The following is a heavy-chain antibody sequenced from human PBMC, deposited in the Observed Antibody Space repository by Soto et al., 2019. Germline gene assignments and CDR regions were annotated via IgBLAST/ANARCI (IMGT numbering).Heavy chain of an antibody. CDR3: ARDQMTTVTINDYYGMDV. CDR2: INPDSGGT. D-gene: IGHD4-17*01. V-gene: IGHV1-2*02. J-gene: IGHJ6*02. CDR1: GYSFADYY. Sequence: QVQLVQSGAEVKKPGASVKVSCKASGYSFADYYMHWVRQAPGQGLEWMGWINPDSGGTNNAQKFQGRVTMSRDSSITTAYMELTGLRSDDTAVYYCARDQMTTVTINDYYGMDVWGQGTTVTVSS.